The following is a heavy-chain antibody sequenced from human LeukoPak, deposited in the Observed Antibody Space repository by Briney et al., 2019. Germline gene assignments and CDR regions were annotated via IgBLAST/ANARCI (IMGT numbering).Heavy chain of an antibody. CDR3: AKDETGFLNYFHY. CDR2: ITTTGSST. Sequence: TGGSLRLSCAASGFTFSGVAMNWVRQAPGKGLEWVSSITTTGSSTYYSDSVKGRFTISRDNPRNTLYLQMNSLRAEDTAVYYCAKDETGFLNYFHYWGQGALVTVSS. V-gene: IGHV3-23*01. CDR1: GFTFSGVA. J-gene: IGHJ4*02. D-gene: IGHD3-3*01.